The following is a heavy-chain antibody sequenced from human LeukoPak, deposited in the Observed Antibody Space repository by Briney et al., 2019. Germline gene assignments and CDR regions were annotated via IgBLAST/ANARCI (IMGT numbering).Heavy chain of an antibody. J-gene: IGHJ4*02. CDR2: IYTSGST. V-gene: IGHV4-4*07. D-gene: IGHD5-12*01. CDR3: AGEVATPPAAVTPFDY. Sequence: SETLPLTCTVSGGSISSYYWSWIRQPAGKGLEWIGRIYTSGSTNYNPSLKSRVTMSVDTSKNQFSLKLSSVTAADTAVYYCAGEVATPPAAVTPFDYWGQGTLVTVSS. CDR1: GGSISSYY.